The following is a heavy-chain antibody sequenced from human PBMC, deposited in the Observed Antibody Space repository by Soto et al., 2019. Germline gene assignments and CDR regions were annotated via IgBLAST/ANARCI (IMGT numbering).Heavy chain of an antibody. CDR2: ISYDGSNK. J-gene: IGHJ4*02. CDR3: AKAAATYYCSGGYCYNYYFDS. Sequence: GGSLRLSCAASGFTFSNYDMHWVRQAPGKGLEWVAVISYDGSNKYYADSVRGRFTISRDNSKNTLYLQMNSLRADDTAVYYCAKAAATYYCSGGYCYNYYFDSWGQGTLVTVSS. D-gene: IGHD2-15*01. CDR1: GFTFSNYD. V-gene: IGHV3-30*18.